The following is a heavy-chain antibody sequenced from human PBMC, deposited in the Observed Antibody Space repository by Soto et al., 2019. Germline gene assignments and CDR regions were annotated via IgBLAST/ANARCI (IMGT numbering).Heavy chain of an antibody. V-gene: IGHV3-23*01. CDR1: GFTFSSYA. Sequence: GGSLRLSCAASGFTFSSYAMSWVRQAPGKGLEWVSAISGSGGSTYYADSVKGRFTISRDNSKNTLYLQMNSLRAEDTAVYYCAKEGLDYYDSSGYYYDYWGQGTLVTVSS. CDR2: ISGSGGST. CDR3: AKEGLDYYDSSGYYYDY. J-gene: IGHJ4*02. D-gene: IGHD3-22*01.